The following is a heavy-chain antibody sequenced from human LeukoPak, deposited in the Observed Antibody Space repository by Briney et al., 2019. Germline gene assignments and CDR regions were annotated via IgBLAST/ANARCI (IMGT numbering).Heavy chain of an antibody. D-gene: IGHD3-3*01. CDR2: IYYSGST. Sequence: SETLSLTCTVSGGSISSYYWSWIRQPPGKGLEWIGYIYYSGSTNYNPSLKSRVTMSVDTSKNQFSLKLSSVTAADTAVYYCAREGSGGPFDIWGQGTMVTVSS. V-gene: IGHV4-59*12. J-gene: IGHJ3*02. CDR3: AREGSGGPFDI. CDR1: GGSISSYY.